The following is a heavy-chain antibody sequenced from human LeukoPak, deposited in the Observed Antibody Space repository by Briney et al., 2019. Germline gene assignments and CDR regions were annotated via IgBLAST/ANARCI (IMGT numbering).Heavy chain of an antibody. CDR2: ITSSSDTT. Sequence: GGSLRLSCAASGFTFRSYSMNWVRQAPGKGLEWVSYITSSSDTTYYADSVKGRFNISRDNAKNSLYLQMNSLRAEDTAVYYCARPSTDYYDGSGYYFEYFDYWGQGTLVTVSS. V-gene: IGHV3-48*01. CDR1: GFTFRSYS. J-gene: IGHJ4*02. CDR3: ARPSTDYYDGSGYYFEYFDY. D-gene: IGHD3-22*01.